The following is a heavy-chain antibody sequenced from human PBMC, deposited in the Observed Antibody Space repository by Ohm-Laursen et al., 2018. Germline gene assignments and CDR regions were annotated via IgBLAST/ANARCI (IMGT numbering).Heavy chain of an antibody. CDR1: GYTFTGYY. Sequence: ASVKVSCKASGYTFTGYYMHWVRQAPGQGLEWMGWINPNSGGTNYAQKFQGRVTMTRDTSISTAYMELSRLRSDDTAVYYCARVNTMIVVAPGAFDIWGQGTMVTVSS. CDR3: ARVNTMIVVAPGAFDI. V-gene: IGHV1-2*02. CDR2: INPNSGGT. J-gene: IGHJ3*02. D-gene: IGHD3-22*01.